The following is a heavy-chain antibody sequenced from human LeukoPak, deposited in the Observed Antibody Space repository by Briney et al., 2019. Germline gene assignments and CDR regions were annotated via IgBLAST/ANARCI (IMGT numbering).Heavy chain of an antibody. CDR2: MNSETGNT. CDR3: ARGGTWPAFDI. CDR1: GYTLISYD. V-gene: IGHV1-8*01. Sequence: ASVKVSCKASGYTLISYDIDWVRQATGQGLEWMGWMNSETGNTGYAQKFQGRVTMTRDTSIGTAYMGLYSLTSEDTAVYYCARGGTWPAFDIWGLGTMVTVSS. D-gene: IGHD5-12*01. J-gene: IGHJ3*02.